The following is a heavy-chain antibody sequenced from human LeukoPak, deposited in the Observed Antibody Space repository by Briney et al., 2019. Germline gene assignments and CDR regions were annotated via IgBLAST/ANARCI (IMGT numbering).Heavy chain of an antibody. CDR2: IYYSGST. J-gene: IGHJ6*02. CDR3: ARLSGVPDYYYYGMDV. CDR1: GGSISSSSYY. V-gene: IGHV4-39*01. D-gene: IGHD7-27*01. Sequence: KPSETLSLTCTVSGGSISSSSYYWGWIRQPPGKGLEWIGSIYYSGSTYYNPSLKSRVTISVDTSKNQFSLKLSSVTAADTAVYYCARLSGVPDYYYYGMDVWGQGTTVTVSS.